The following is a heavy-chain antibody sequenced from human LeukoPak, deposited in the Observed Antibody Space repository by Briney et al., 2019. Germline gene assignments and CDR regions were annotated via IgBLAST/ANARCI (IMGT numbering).Heavy chain of an antibody. V-gene: IGHV3-66*02. Sequence: GGSLRLSCAASGFTVSGNYMSWVRQAPGKGLEWVSVIYRGGNTHYADSVKGRFTISRDSSKNTLYLQMNSLRAEDTAVYYCARVSRGPHPYYYDSSGYMDYWGQGTLVTVSS. CDR3: ARVSRGPHPYYYDSSGYMDY. CDR2: IYRGGNT. CDR1: GFTVSGNY. D-gene: IGHD3-22*01. J-gene: IGHJ4*02.